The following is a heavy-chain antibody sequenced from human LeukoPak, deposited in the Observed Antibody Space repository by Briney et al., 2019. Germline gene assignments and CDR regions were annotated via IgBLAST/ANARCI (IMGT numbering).Heavy chain of an antibody. D-gene: IGHD6-13*01. Sequence: ASVKVSCKASGYTFTGYYMHWVRQAPGQGPQWMGIINPSGGSTSYAQKFQGRVIMTRDTSTSTVYMELSSLRSEDTAVYYCARGTDSSSWYANDAFDVWGQGTMLTVS. CDR2: INPSGGST. J-gene: IGHJ3*01. V-gene: IGHV1-46*01. CDR3: ARGTDSSSWYANDAFDV. CDR1: GYTFTGYY.